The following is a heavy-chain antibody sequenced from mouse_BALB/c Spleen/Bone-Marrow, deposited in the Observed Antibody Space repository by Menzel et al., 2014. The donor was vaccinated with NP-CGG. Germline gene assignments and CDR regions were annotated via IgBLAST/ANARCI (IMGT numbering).Heavy chain of an antibody. V-gene: IGHV1-67*01. J-gene: IGHJ2*01. CDR1: GYKFTGYA. CDR3: ASTAGTQYDYFAY. CDR2: ISSYSANT. D-gene: IGHD1-2*01. Sequence: QVQLQQSGPELVRPGVSVKISCKGFGYKFTGYAIHWVKQSHAKTLEWIGVISSYSANTNYNQKFKGRARMTVDKSSSTAYMELARLTSEDSSIYYCASTAGTQYDYFAYWGQSTTLTVSS.